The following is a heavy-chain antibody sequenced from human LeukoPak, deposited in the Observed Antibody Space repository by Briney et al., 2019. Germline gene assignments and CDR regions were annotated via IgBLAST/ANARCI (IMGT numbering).Heavy chain of an antibody. J-gene: IGHJ4*02. D-gene: IGHD2-21*01. Sequence: PGMSQRLSCAASGFTFRRYAMHWVRQAPGKGVEGVEVISYDGCNKYYADSVKGRFTISRDNSKNTLHLQMNSLKAEDTAVYYCARDHPVAPFDYWGQGTLVTVSS. CDR3: ARDHPVAPFDY. CDR1: GFTFRRYA. CDR2: ISYDGCNK. V-gene: IGHV3-30*01.